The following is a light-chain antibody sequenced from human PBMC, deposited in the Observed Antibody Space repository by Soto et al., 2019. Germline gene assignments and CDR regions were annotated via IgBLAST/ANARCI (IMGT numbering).Light chain of an antibody. CDR2: DVS. Sequence: QSVLTQPASVSGSPGQSITISCTGTSSDVGGYNYVSWYQHHPGKAPKLMIFDVSNRPSGVSNRFSGSKSGNTASLTISGLQAEDEADYYCSSYTSSSTPVFGTGTKVTVL. J-gene: IGLJ1*01. CDR1: SSDVGGYNY. CDR3: SSYTSSSTPV. V-gene: IGLV2-14*03.